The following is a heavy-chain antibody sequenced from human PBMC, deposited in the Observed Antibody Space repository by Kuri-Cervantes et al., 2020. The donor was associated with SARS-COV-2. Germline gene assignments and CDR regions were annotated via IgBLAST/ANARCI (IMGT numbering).Heavy chain of an antibody. J-gene: IGHJ3*02. CDR2: IYYSGST. CDR1: GGSISSYY. CDR3: ASSGHKVAFDI. V-gene: IGHV4-59*08. Sequence: SETLSLTCTVSGGSISSYYRSWIRQPPGKGLEWIGYIYYSGSTNYNPSLKSRVTISVDTSKNQFSLKLSSVTAADTAVYYCASSGHKVAFDIWGQGTMVTVSS. D-gene: IGHD2-15*01.